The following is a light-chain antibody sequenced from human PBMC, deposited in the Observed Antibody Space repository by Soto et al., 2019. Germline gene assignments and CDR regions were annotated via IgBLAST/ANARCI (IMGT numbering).Light chain of an antibody. CDR2: SSS. J-gene: IGLJ1*01. Sequence: QSVLTQPPSASRTPGQRVTIPCSGSSSDIGSNSVNWYQQLPGTAPKLLIYSSSQRPSGVPDRFSGSKSGASASLAISGLQSEDEADYYCAAWDDSLNGRLFGTGTKLTVL. V-gene: IGLV1-44*01. CDR3: AAWDDSLNGRL. CDR1: SSDIGSNS.